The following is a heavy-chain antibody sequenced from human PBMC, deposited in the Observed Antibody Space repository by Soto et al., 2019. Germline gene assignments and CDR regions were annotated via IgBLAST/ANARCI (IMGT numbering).Heavy chain of an antibody. J-gene: IGHJ3*02. CDR2: ISSSSSTI. CDR1: GVTFSSYS. Sequence: PGGSLRLSCAASGVTFSSYSMAWVRQDPGKGLEWVSYISSSSSTIYYADSVKGRFTISRDNAKNSLYLQMNSLRAEDTAVYYCARDSYYDFWSGYYSPNAFDIWGQGTMVTVSS. CDR3: ARDSYYDFWSGYYSPNAFDI. D-gene: IGHD3-3*01. V-gene: IGHV3-48*01.